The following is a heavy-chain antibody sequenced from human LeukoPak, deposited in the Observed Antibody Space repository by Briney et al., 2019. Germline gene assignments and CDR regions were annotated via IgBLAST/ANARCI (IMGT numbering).Heavy chain of an antibody. J-gene: IGHJ5*02. CDR3: ARDEGDYGWFDP. CDR2: INPNSGGT. V-gene: IGHV1-2*02. Sequence: ASVKVSCKASGYTFTGYYMHWVRQAPGQGLEWMGWINPNSGGTNYAQKLQGRVTMTTDTSTSTAYMELRSLRSDDTAVYYCARDEGDYGWFDPWGQGTLVTVSS. CDR1: GYTFTGYY. D-gene: IGHD4-17*01.